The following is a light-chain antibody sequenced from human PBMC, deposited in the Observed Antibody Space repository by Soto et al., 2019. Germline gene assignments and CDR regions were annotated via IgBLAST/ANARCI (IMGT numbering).Light chain of an antibody. V-gene: IGKV1-6*01. Sequence: AIQVTQSPSSLSASVGDRVAITCRASQGIRNDLGWYQKKPEKAPKLLIYATSSLQSGVPSRFSGSGSGTDFTLTISSLQPEDFATYYCLQDYNYPRTFGQGTKVEIK. CDR2: ATS. CDR3: LQDYNYPRT. J-gene: IGKJ1*01. CDR1: QGIRND.